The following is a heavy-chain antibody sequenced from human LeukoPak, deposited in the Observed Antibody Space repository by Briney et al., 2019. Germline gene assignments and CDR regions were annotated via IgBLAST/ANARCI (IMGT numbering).Heavy chain of an antibody. CDR2: IIPIFGTA. CDR3: ARGIEDTAMVTMAFDI. J-gene: IGHJ3*02. CDR1: GGTFSSYA. Sequence: SVKVSCKASGGTFSSYAISWVRQAPGQGLEWMGRIIPIFGTAIYAQKFQGRVTITTDESTSTAYMELSSLRSEDTAVYYCARGIEDTAMVTMAFDIWGQGTMVTVSS. D-gene: IGHD5-18*01. V-gene: IGHV1-69*05.